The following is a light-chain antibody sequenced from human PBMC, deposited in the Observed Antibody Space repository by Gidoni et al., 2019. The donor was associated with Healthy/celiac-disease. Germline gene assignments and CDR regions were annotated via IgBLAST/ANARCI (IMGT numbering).Light chain of an antibody. CDR1: QSFSSY. V-gene: IGKV3-11*01. CDR3: QQRSNWPPGLT. CDR2: DAS. Sequence: EVVLTQSPATLSLSPGERATFSGRASQSFSSYLAWYQQNPGQAPRLLIYDASNRATGIPARFSGSGSGTDFTLTISSLEPEDFAVYYCQQRSNWPPGLTFGGGTKVEIK. J-gene: IGKJ4*01.